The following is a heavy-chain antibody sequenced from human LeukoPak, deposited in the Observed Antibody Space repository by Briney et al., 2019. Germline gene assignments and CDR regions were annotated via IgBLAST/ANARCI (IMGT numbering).Heavy chain of an antibody. V-gene: IGHV4-30-4*08. J-gene: IGHJ6*04. CDR2: VSYSGGT. CDR3: ARGVFRFLEAKDA. Sequence: SQTLSLTCTVSGASISSADYYWSWIRQPPGKGLEWIGYVSYSGGTYYNPSLKSRVTISVDTSRNQFSLKLNSVTAADTAVYYCARGVFRFLEAKDAWGKGTTVTVSS. CDR1: GASISSADYY. D-gene: IGHD3-3*01.